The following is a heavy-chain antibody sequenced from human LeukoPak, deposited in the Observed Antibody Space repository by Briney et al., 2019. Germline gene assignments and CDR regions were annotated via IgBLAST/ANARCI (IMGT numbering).Heavy chain of an antibody. D-gene: IGHD1-26*01. CDR1: GGSISSGGYY. Sequence: SETLSLTCTVSGGSISSGGYYWSWIRQPPGKGLEWIGYIYHSGSTYYNPSLKSRVTISVDRSKNQFSLKLSSVTAADTAVYYCARVAPTLTGIVGAPSYWGQGTLVTVSS. CDR2: IYHSGST. V-gene: IGHV4-30-2*01. J-gene: IGHJ4*02. CDR3: ARVAPTLTGIVGAPSY.